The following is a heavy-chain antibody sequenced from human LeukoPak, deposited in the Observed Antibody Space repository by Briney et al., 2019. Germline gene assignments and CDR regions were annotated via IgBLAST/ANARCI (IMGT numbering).Heavy chain of an antibody. Sequence: ASVKVSCKASGYTFTSYYMHWVRQAPGQGLEWMGIINPSGGSTSYAQKFQGRVTMTRDTSTSTVYMELSSLRAEDTAVYYCARRPYGSGSLAAFDIWGQGTMVTVSS. CDR1: GYTFTSYY. D-gene: IGHD3-10*01. J-gene: IGHJ3*02. CDR2: INPSGGST. V-gene: IGHV1-46*01. CDR3: ARRPYGSGSLAAFDI.